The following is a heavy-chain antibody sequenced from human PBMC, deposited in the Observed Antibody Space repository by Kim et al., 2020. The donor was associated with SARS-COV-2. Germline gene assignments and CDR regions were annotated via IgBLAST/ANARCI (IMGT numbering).Heavy chain of an antibody. CDR3: ARDSSSGSRWANFDY. V-gene: IGHV3-30*04. J-gene: IGHJ4*02. D-gene: IGHD6-13*01. Sequence: GRSLRLSCAASGFTFSSYAMHWVRQAPGKGLEWVAVISYDGSNKYYVDSVKGRFTISRDNSKNTLYLQMNSLRAEDTAVYYCARDSSSGSRWANFDYWGQGTLVTVSS. CDR1: GFTFSSYA. CDR2: ISYDGSNK.